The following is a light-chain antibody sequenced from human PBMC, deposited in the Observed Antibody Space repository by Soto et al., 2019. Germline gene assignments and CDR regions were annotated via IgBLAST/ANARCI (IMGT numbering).Light chain of an antibody. Sequence: EVVLTQSPVTLSLSPGERATLSCRASQSFRGLLAWYQQKPGHAPRLLIYDAYNRATGIPPRFSGSGSGTNFTLTSSSLEPEDSAVYYCQQRHMWPITFGQGTRLEIK. CDR2: DAY. J-gene: IGKJ5*01. V-gene: IGKV3-11*01. CDR3: QQRHMWPIT. CDR1: QSFRGL.